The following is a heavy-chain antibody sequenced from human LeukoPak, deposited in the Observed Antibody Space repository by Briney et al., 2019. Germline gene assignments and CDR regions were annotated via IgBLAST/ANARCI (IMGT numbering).Heavy chain of an antibody. J-gene: IGHJ5*02. Sequence: ASVKVSCKASGYTFTSYGISWARQAPGQGLEWMGWISAYNGNTNYAQKLQGRVTMTTDTSTSTAYMELRSLRSDDTAVYYCAREYSSSGGDWFDPWGQGTLVTVSS. D-gene: IGHD6-13*01. CDR1: GYTFTSYG. V-gene: IGHV1-18*01. CDR2: ISAYNGNT. CDR3: AREYSSSGGDWFDP.